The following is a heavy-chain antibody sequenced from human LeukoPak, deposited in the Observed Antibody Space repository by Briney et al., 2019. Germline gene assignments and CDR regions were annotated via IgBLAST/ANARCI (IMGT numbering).Heavy chain of an antibody. J-gene: IGHJ4*02. CDR3: ALYSSGWPVRN. CDR1: GYTFPSYG. V-gene: IGHV1-18*01. Sequence: ASVKVSCKASGYTFPSYGIRWVRQAPGQGLEWMGWISAYNGNTNYAQKLQGRVPMTTDTSTSTAYRELRSLRSDDTAVYYCALYSSGWPVRNWGQGTLVTVSS. CDR2: ISAYNGNT. D-gene: IGHD6-19*01.